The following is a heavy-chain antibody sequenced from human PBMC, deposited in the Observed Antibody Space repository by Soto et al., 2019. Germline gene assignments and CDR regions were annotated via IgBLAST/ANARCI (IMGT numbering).Heavy chain of an antibody. CDR2: IYYSGRT. D-gene: IGHD1-26*01. V-gene: IGHV4-39*01. Sequence: QLHLRESGPGLVKPSETLSLTCTVSGGSITSSSYYWGWIRQPPGKGLEWIGSIYYSGRTYYNPSLKRRVPISVDTSKNQFSLKLSSVTAADTAVYYCATQEVGGSYVYTFDPWGQGTLVTVSS. CDR1: GGSITSSSYY. CDR3: ATQEVGGSYVYTFDP. J-gene: IGHJ5*02.